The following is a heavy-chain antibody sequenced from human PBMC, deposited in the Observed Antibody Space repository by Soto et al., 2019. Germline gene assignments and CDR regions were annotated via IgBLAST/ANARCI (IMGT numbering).Heavy chain of an antibody. V-gene: IGHV4-34*01. Sequence: KTSETQSLTCAVYGGSFSGYYWSWIRQPPGKGLEWIGEINHSGSTNYNPSLKSRVTISVDTSKNQFSLKLSSVSAADTAVYYCATRRGVRGVIITTYYYYGLDVWGQGTTVTVSS. CDR1: GGSFSGYY. J-gene: IGHJ6*02. D-gene: IGHD3-10*01. CDR2: INHSGST. CDR3: ATRRGVRGVIITTYYYYGLDV.